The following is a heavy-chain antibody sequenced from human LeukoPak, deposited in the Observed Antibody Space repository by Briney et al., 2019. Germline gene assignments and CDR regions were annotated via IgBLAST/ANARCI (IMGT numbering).Heavy chain of an antibody. V-gene: IGHV4-31*01. CDR2: INYSGST. D-gene: IGHD3-10*01. Sequence: PSETLSLTCTVPGGSISSGGYYWSWIRQHPGKGLEWIGYINYSGSTYYNPSLKSPTIISVDTSKNQFSLKLNSVTAADTAVYYCARQPPNYYGSGSYSYGVDYWGQGTLVTVSS. CDR1: GGSISSGGYY. J-gene: IGHJ4*02. CDR3: ARQPPNYYGSGSYSYGVDY.